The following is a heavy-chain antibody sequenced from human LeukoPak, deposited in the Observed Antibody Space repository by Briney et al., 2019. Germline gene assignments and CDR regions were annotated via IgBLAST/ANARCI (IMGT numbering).Heavy chain of an antibody. J-gene: IGHJ6*03. Sequence: SVKVSCKASGGTFSSYAISWVRQAPGQGLEWMGRIIPILGIANYAQKFQGRVTITTDESTSTAYMELSSLRSEDTAVYYCARDLIPYTDYGGQTGNYYYYYMDVWGKGTTVTVSS. CDR1: GGTFSSYA. CDR3: ARDLIPYTDYGGQTGNYYYYYMDV. V-gene: IGHV1-69*04. D-gene: IGHD4-23*01. CDR2: IIPILGIA.